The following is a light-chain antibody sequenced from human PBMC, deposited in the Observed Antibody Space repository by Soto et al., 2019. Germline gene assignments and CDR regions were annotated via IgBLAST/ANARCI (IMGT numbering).Light chain of an antibody. V-gene: IGLV2-14*01. Sequence: QSALTQPASVSGSPGQSITISCTGTSIDVGGYNYVSWYQQHPGKAHKLIINEVSNRPSGVSNRFSGPKSGNTASLTITGLQAEDEADYYCNSYTSKSTGVFGTGTKLTVL. CDR1: SIDVGGYNY. CDR3: NSYTSKSTGV. CDR2: EVS. J-gene: IGLJ1*01.